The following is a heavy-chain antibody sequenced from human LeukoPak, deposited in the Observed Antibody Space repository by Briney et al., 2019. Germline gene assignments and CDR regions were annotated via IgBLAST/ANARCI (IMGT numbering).Heavy chain of an antibody. Sequence: GESLKISCKGSGYSFTTNWIGWVHQMPGKGLEWMGIIYPGDSDTRYSPSLQGQATMSADTSINTAYLQWSSLKASDTAIYFCARGSGDPHFDYWGQGTLVTVSS. CDR3: ARGSGDPHFDY. CDR2: IYPGDSDT. D-gene: IGHD2-15*01. J-gene: IGHJ4*02. CDR1: GYSFTTNW. V-gene: IGHV5-51*07.